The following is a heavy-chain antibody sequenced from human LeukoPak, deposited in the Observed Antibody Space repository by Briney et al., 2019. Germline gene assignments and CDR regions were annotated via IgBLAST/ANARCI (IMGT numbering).Heavy chain of an antibody. D-gene: IGHD5-18*01. J-gene: IGHJ4*02. CDR2: MGYGGRT. CDR3: ARGPGYSYGYPYYFDY. CDR1: GASFSNDYH. V-gene: IGHV4-39*02. Sequence: SETLSLTCTVSGASFSNDYHWGWIRQSPGKGLEWIGTMGYGGRTYFSPSLKSRVSLSIDMSRTYFSLILKSVTAADTAVYYCARGPGYSYGYPYYFDYWGQGTLVTVSS.